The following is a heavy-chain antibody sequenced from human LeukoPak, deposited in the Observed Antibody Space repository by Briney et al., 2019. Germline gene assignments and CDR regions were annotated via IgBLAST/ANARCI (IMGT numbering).Heavy chain of an antibody. CDR1: GYTFTSYD. D-gene: IGHD3-3*01. Sequence: GASVKVSCKASGYTFTSYDINWVRQATGQGLEWMGWMNPNSGNTGYAQKLQGRVTMTTDTSTSTAYMELRSLRSDDTAVYYCARSYYDFWSGYSEFDYWGQGTLVTVSS. CDR2: MNPNSGNT. J-gene: IGHJ4*02. CDR3: ARSYYDFWSGYSEFDY. V-gene: IGHV1-8*01.